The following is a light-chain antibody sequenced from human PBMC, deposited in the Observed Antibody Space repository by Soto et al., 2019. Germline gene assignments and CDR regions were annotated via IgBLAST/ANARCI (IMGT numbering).Light chain of an antibody. Sequence: DIQMTQSPSSLSASVGDRVTITCRASQGISNYLAWYQQKPGKVPKLLIYAASTLQSGVSSRFSGSGSGTDFTLTISSRQPEDVATYYCQKYNNSPWTFGQGTKVEIK. CDR1: QGISNY. CDR3: QKYNNSPWT. V-gene: IGKV1-27*01. CDR2: AAS. J-gene: IGKJ1*01.